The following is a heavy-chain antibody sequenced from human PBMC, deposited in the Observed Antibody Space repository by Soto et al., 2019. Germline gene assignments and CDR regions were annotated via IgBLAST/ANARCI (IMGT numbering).Heavy chain of an antibody. CDR2: IIPIFGTA. D-gene: IGHD6-6*01. CDR1: GGTFSSYA. Sequence: GASVKVSCKASGGTFSSYAISWVRQAPGQELEWMGGIIPIFGTANYAQKFQGRVTITADESTSTAYMELSSLRSEDTAVYYCARKYSSSFGYYYYGMDVWGQGTTVTVSS. J-gene: IGHJ6*02. V-gene: IGHV1-69*13. CDR3: ARKYSSSFGYYYYGMDV.